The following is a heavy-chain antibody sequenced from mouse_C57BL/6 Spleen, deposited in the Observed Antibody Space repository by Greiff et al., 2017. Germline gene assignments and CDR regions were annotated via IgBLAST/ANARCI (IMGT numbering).Heavy chain of an antibody. D-gene: IGHD2-2*01. CDR2: IDPSDSYT. Sequence: QVQLQQPGAELVRPGTSVKLSCKASGYTFTSYWMHWVKQRPGQGLEWIGVIDPSDSYTNYNQKLKGKATLTVDTSSSTAYMQLSSLTSEDSAVYYCARWGLPYAMDYWGQGTSVTVSS. CDR3: ARWGLPYAMDY. V-gene: IGHV1-59*01. CDR1: GYTFTSYW. J-gene: IGHJ4*01.